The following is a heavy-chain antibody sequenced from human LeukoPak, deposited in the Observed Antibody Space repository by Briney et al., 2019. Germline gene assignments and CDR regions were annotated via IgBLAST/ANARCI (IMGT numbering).Heavy chain of an antibody. J-gene: IGHJ4*02. CDR2: ISGSGGST. CDR1: GFTFSSYA. V-gene: IGHV3-23*01. D-gene: IGHD6-13*01. CDR3: ANSVRGIAPYYFDY. Sequence: GGALRLSCAASGFTFSSYAMSWLGQAPGKGLEWVSAISGSGGSTYYADSAKGRFTISRDNSKSTLYLQLNSLRAEDTAVYYCANSVRGIAPYYFDYWGQGTLVTVSS.